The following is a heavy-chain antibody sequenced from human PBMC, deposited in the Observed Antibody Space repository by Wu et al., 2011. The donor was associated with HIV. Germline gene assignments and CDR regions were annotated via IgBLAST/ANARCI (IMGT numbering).Heavy chain of an antibody. J-gene: IGHJ3*02. CDR1: GGTFNSIA. V-gene: IGHV1-69*14. D-gene: IGHD2-15*01. CDR3: MRDGIRGIVVLQMHFTSFDI. Sequence: QVQLVQSGAEVKKPGSSVKVSCKASGGTFNSIAISWVRQAPGQGLEWMGRIIPIFGSTDFAQKFQDRVTLTADKSTSTAYMELSSLRSEDTAMYYCMRDGIRGIVVLQMHFTSFDIVGPRDNGLPFLQ. CDR2: IIPIFGST.